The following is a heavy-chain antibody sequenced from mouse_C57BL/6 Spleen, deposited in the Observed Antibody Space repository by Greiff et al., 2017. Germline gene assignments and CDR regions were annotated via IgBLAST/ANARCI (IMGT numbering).Heavy chain of an antibody. V-gene: IGHV1-54*01. CDR3: ARMITTVVGYFDY. D-gene: IGHD1-1*01. J-gene: IGHJ2*01. Sequence: VKLMESGAELVRPGTSVKVSCKASGYAFTNYLIEWVKQRPGQGLEWIGVINPGSGGTNYNEKFKGTATLTADKSSSTAYMQLSSLTSEDSAVYFCARMITTVVGYFDYWGQGTTLTVSS. CDR1: GYAFTNYL. CDR2: INPGSGGT.